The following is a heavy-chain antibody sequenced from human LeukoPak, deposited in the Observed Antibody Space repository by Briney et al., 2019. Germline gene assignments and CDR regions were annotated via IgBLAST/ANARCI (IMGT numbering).Heavy chain of an antibody. CDR1: GGSISSYY. CDR3: ARDGGGYFDY. CDR2: IYYSGST. J-gene: IGHJ4*02. V-gene: IGHV4-59*01. D-gene: IGHD2-21*01. Sequence: SETLSLTCTVSGGSISSYYWSWIRQPPGKGLEWIGYIYYSGSTNYNPSLKSRVTISVDTSKNQFSLKLSSMTAADTAVYYCARDGGGYFDYWGQGTLVTVSS.